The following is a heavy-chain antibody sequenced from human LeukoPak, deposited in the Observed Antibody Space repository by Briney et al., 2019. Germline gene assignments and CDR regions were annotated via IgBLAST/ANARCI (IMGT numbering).Heavy chain of an antibody. Sequence: ASVKVSCKASGYTFTSYGISWVRQAPGQGLEWMGWISAYNGNTNYAQKLQGRVTMTTDTSKSTAYMELRSLRSDDTAVDYCARDFTLYSSGWQSLYNWFDPWGQGTLVTVSS. CDR1: GYTFTSYG. D-gene: IGHD6-19*01. CDR3: ARDFTLYSSGWQSLYNWFDP. J-gene: IGHJ5*02. CDR2: ISAYNGNT. V-gene: IGHV1-18*01.